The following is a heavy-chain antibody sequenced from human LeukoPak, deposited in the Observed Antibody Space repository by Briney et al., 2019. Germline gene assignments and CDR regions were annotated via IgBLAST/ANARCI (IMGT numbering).Heavy chain of an antibody. CDR2: IYYSGST. J-gene: IGHJ4*02. CDR3: ARASSYTGHLGW. D-gene: IGHD2-2*01. V-gene: IGHV4-59*08. CDR1: GGSISSYY. Sequence: SETLSLTCTVSGGSISSYYWSWIRQPPGKGLEWIGYIYYSGSTNYNPSLRSRVTISVDTSKNQFSLNLISVTAADTAVYYCARASSYTGHLGWWGQGTLVTVSS.